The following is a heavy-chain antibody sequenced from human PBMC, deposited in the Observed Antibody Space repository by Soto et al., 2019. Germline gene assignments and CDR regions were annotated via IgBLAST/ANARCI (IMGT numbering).Heavy chain of an antibody. V-gene: IGHV4-59*08. CDR2: ISYIGSA. J-gene: IGHJ4*02. D-gene: IGHD2-2*01. Sequence: QVHLQESGPGLVKPSETLSLTCTVSGGSISSYYWSWIRQPPGKGLEWIGYISYIGSANYNPSLKSRVTISGDTSKNQFSLKLTSLTAAYTAVYFCGLYCSSASCKVDYWGQGTLVTVSS. CDR1: GGSISSYY. CDR3: GLYCSSASCKVDY.